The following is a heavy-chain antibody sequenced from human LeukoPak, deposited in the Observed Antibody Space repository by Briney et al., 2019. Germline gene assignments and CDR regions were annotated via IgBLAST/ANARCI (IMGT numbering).Heavy chain of an antibody. CDR1: GFTFTTYW. J-gene: IGHJ3*02. CDR2: IKQDGNEK. V-gene: IGHV3-7*01. CDR3: ARDRARYYDSSGYHDAFDI. D-gene: IGHD3-22*01. Sequence: GGSLRLSCAASGFTFTTYWMSWVRQAPGKGLEWVANIKQDGNEKYYVDSVKGRFTISRDNAKNSLYLQMNSLRAEDTAVYYCARDRARYYDSSGYHDAFDIWGQGTMVTVSS.